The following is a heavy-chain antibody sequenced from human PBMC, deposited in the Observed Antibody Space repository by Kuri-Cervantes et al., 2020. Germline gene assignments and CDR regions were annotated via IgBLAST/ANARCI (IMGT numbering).Heavy chain of an antibody. CDR1: GFTFSSYG. CDR2: ISYDGSNK. D-gene: IGHD3-10*01. V-gene: IGHV3-30*18. CDR3: AKDRGGVLWFGEVH. Sequence: GESLKSSCAASGFTFSSYGMHWVRQAPGKGLEWVAVISYDGSNKYYADSVKGRFTISRDNSKNTLYLQMNSLRAEDTAVYYCAKDRGGVLWFGEVHRGQGTLVTVSS. J-gene: IGHJ4*02.